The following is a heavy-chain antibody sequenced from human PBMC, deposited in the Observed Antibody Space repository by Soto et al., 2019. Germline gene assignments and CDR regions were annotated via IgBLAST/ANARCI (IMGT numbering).Heavy chain of an antibody. Sequence: SLRLSCTASGFTFGDYAMSWFRQAPGKGLEWVGFIRSKAYGGTTVYAASVKGRFTISRDDSKSIAYLQMNSLKTEDTAVYYCTPNYYDTSGSDNCFDPWRQRTLVTVSS. CDR2: IRSKAYGGTT. CDR1: GFTFGDYA. D-gene: IGHD3-22*01. CDR3: TPNYYDTSGSDNCFDP. V-gene: IGHV3-49*03. J-gene: IGHJ5*02.